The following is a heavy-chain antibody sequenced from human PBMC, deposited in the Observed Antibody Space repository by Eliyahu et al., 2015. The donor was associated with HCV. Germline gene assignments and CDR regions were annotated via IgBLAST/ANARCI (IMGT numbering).Heavy chain of an antibody. CDR2: IYYTGAT. CDR3: ARQGPYFYGLDV. CDR1: GDSINNGDYY. J-gene: IGHJ6*01. V-gene: IGHV4-30-4*01. D-gene: IGHD3-3*01. Sequence: VQLQASGPGLXXTSXXLSLTCTVSGDSINNGDYYWNXIRQSPEKGLXWIGNIYYTGATEYNASLQSRLTLSLDRSRNQFTLRLSSVNVADSATYFCARQGPYFYGLDVWSQGTTVSVSS.